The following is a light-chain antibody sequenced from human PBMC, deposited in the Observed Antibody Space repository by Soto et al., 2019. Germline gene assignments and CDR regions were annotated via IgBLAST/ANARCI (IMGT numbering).Light chain of an antibody. J-gene: IGLJ2*01. Sequence: QPVLTQSPSASASLGASVKLTCTLSSGHSSYAIAWHQQQPEKGPRYLMKVNSDGSHSKGDGIPDRFSGSSSGAERYLTISSLQSEDEADYYCQTWGTVVFGGGTQLTVL. CDR2: VNSDGSH. V-gene: IGLV4-69*01. CDR3: QTWGTVV. CDR1: SGHSSYA.